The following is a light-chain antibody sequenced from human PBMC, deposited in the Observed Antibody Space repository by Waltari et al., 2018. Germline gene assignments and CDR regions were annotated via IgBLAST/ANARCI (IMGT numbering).Light chain of an antibody. V-gene: IGLV1-44*01. CDR2: RNN. CDR1: SSNLGSNT. J-gene: IGLJ3*02. Sequence: QSVLTQPPSASGTPGRRVTISCSGSSSNLGSNTVTWYQHLPGMAPKLLIYRNNQWPSGVPDRFSGSRSGTSASLAISGLQSEDEADYYCAVWDDSLNGLVFGGGTKLTVL. CDR3: AVWDDSLNGLV.